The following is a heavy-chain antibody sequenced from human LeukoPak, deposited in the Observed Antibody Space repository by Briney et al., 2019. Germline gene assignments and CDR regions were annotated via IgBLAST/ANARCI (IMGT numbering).Heavy chain of an antibody. CDR1: GFIVSSRY. CDR3: ARAAAGKSRPVDY. CDR2: IYSGVGT. D-gene: IGHD1-14*01. V-gene: IGHV3-53*01. J-gene: IGHJ4*02. Sequence: PGGSLRLSCAASGFIVSSRYMSWVRQAPGKGLEWVSAIYSGVGTNYADSVKGRFTISRDNSRNTLYLQMNSLRAEDTAVYYCARAAAGKSRPVDYWGQGTLVTVSS.